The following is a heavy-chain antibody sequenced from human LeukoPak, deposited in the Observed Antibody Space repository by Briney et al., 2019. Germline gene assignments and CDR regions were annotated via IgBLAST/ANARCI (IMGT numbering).Heavy chain of an antibody. CDR1: GYSFTSYW. CDR2: IDPGDSDT. D-gene: IGHD6-13*01. J-gene: IGHJ4*02. V-gene: IGHV5-51*01. CDR3: ARGDSSSWQPYYYFDY. Sequence: GESLKISCKGSGYSFTSYWIGWVRQMPGKGLEWMGIIDPGDSDTRYSPSFQGQVTISADKSISTAYLQWSSLKASDTAMYYCARGDSSSWQPYYYFDYWGQGTLVTVSS.